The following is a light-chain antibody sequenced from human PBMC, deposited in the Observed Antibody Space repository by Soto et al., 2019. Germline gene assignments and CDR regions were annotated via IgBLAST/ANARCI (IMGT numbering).Light chain of an antibody. Sequence: QSALTQPPSVSGSPGQSVTISCTATSSDIDSFNRVSWYQQPPGTAPKLIIFEVNNRPSGVPDRFSGSQSGNAASLIISGLQAEDEADYYCSLSTNKYTRMFGGGTKLTVL. CDR2: EVN. J-gene: IGLJ3*02. CDR3: SLSTNKYTRM. V-gene: IGLV2-18*01. CDR1: SSDIDSFNR.